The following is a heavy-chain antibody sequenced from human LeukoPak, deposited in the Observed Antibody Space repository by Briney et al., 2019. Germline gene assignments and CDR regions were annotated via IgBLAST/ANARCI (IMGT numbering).Heavy chain of an antibody. Sequence: ASVKVSCEASGYTFTGYYMHWVRQAPGQGLEWMGWINPNSGGTNYAQKFQGRVTMTRDTSISTAYMELSRLRSDDTAVYYCARGGLPNYYDSSGYWQLDYWGQGTLVTVSS. CDR2: INPNSGGT. CDR1: GYTFTGYY. J-gene: IGHJ4*02. V-gene: IGHV1-2*02. D-gene: IGHD3-22*01. CDR3: ARGGLPNYYDSSGYWQLDY.